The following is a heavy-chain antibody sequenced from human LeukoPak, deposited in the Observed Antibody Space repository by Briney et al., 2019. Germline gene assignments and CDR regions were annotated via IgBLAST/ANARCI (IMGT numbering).Heavy chain of an antibody. CDR3: ARARCRSNWFDP. CDR1: GGAFSGYD. J-gene: IGHJ5*02. V-gene: IGHV4-34*01. CDR2: INHSGST. Sequence: KPSETLSLTCAVYGGAFSGYDWSWIRQPPGKRLEWIGEINHSGSTNYNPSLKSRVTISVDTSKNQFSLKLSSVTAADTAVYYCARARCRSNWFDPWGQGTLVTVSS.